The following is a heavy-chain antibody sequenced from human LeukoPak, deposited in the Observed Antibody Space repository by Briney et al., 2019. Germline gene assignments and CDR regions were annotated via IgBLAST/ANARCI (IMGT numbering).Heavy chain of an antibody. D-gene: IGHD6-6*01. CDR1: GGSISNYY. Sequence: PSETLSLTCTVSGGSISNYYWNWIRQPPGKGLEWIGYIYYSGTTNYNPSLKSRVTISVDTSKNQFSLKLSSVTAADTAVYYCARDMYSSSSGYFDYWGQGTLVTVSS. CDR3: ARDMYSSSSGYFDY. V-gene: IGHV4-59*12. J-gene: IGHJ4*02. CDR2: IYYSGTT.